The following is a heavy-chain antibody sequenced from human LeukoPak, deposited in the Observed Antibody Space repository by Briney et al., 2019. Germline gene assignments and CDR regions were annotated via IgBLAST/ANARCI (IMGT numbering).Heavy chain of an antibody. D-gene: IGHD7-27*01. CDR1: GFTFTDHA. J-gene: IGHJ4*02. CDR2: VRHGGSDK. CDR3: VRDFSWGVDH. V-gene: IGHV3-30*02. Sequence: GGSLRLSCAASGFTFTDHAMHWVRQAPGKGLEWMAFVRHGGSDKYYEDSVKGRFSVSRDNSRNTVSLQMNSLRPEDTAIYYCVRDFSWGVDHWGQGTLVTVSS.